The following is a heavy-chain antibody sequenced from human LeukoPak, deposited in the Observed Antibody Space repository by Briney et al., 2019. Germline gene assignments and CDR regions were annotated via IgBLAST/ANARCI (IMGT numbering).Heavy chain of an antibody. CDR3: ARVGIAVAPSGWFDP. CDR2: ISGSGAST. V-gene: IGHV3-23*01. Sequence: GGSLRLSCAASGFTFDHYAMSWVRQAPGKGLEWVSTISGSGASTYYADSVKGRFTISRDNSKNTLYLQMNSLRAEDTAVYYCARVGIAVAPSGWFDPWGQGTLVTVSS. J-gene: IGHJ5*02. CDR1: GFTFDHYA. D-gene: IGHD6-19*01.